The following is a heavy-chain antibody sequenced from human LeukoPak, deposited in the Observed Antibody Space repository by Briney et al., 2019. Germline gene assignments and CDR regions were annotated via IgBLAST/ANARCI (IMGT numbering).Heavy chain of an antibody. CDR2: IYSGGST. CDR1: GFTVSSNY. Sequence: GGSLRLSCAASGFTVSSNYMSWVRQAPGKGLECVSVIYSGGSTYYADSVKGRFTISRDNSKNTLYLQMNSLRAEDTAVYYCATGITGTTTSAFDIRGQGTMVTVSS. D-gene: IGHD1-20*01. V-gene: IGHV3-53*01. CDR3: ATGITGTTTSAFDI. J-gene: IGHJ3*02.